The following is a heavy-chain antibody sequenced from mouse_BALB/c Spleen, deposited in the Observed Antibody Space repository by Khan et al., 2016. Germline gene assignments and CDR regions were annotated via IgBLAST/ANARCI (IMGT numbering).Heavy chain of an antibody. CDR3: AVGAGAMDY. Sequence: EVELVESGGGLVQPGGSLKLSCAASGFTFINFGMSWFRQTPDRRLELVATINSNGGSTYYLDSVKGRFTISRDNAKNTLYMQMISLKSEDTAMDYCAVGAGAMDYWGDGTSVTVSS. V-gene: IGHV5-6-3*01. D-gene: IGHD2-14*01. J-gene: IGHJ4*01. CDR2: INSNGGST. CDR1: GFTFINFG.